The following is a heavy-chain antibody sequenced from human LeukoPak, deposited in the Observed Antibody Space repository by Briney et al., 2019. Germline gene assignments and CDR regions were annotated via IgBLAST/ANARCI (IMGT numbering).Heavy chain of an antibody. D-gene: IGHD3-22*01. CDR3: ARTRITMIVVRQEGAFDI. Sequence: SETLSLTCAVSGASMNTHYWSWIRQPPGKGLEWIGYMLDTVTTKDNPSLKSRFTLSADTSKNQFSLRLTSVTAADTAVYYCARTRITMIVVRQEGAFDIWGQGTMVTVSS. CDR2: MLDTVTT. J-gene: IGHJ3*02. V-gene: IGHV4-59*11. CDR1: GASMNTHY.